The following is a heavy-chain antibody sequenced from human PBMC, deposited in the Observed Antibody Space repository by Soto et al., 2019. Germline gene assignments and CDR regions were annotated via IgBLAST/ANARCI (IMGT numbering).Heavy chain of an antibody. J-gene: IGHJ6*02. D-gene: IGHD2-2*01. CDR1: GYTFTSYD. CDR3: ASAIVLVPAAKRYYYYGMDV. CDR2: MNPNSGNT. Sequence: QVQLVQSGAEVKKPGASVKVSCKASGYTFTSYDINWVRQATGQGLEWMGWMNPNSGNTGYAQKFQGRVTMTRNTSXXTXYXALSSLRSEDTAVYYCASAIVLVPAAKRYYYYGMDVWGQGTTVTVSS. V-gene: IGHV1-8*01.